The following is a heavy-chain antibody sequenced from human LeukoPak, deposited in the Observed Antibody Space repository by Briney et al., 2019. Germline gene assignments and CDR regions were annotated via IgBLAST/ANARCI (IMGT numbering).Heavy chain of an antibody. CDR1: GVSFSAYY. J-gene: IGHJ4*02. CDR2: IFYSGST. D-gene: IGHD4-17*01. CDR3: ARGGTVTNFGY. V-gene: IGHV4-59*01. Sequence: SETLSLTCTVSGVSFSAYYWSWIRQPPWKGLEWIGYIFYSGSTNYNPSLKSRVTISVDTSKNQFSLKLSSVTAADTALYYCARGGTVTNFGYWGQGTLVTVSS.